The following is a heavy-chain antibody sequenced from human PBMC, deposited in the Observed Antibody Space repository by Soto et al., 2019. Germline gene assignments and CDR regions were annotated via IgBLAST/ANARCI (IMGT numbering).Heavy chain of an antibody. CDR3: AVDPTGDYVGAFDI. V-gene: IGHV3-23*01. D-gene: IGHD4-17*01. Sequence: PGGSLRLSCAASEFTFSTYWMHWVRQAPGKGLEWVSSVRRSADTTYYADSVQGLFTISRDNSKNTLYLQMSGLRVDDTAVYYCAVDPTGDYVGAFDIWGQGTMVTVSS. J-gene: IGHJ3*02. CDR2: VRRSADTT. CDR1: EFTFSTYW.